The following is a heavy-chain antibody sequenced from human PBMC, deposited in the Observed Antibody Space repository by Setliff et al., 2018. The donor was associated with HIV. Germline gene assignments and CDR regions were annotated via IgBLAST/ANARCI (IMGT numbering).Heavy chain of an antibody. CDR1: EYSLTGYY. CDR2: INPNSGGT. CDR3: SRDRSEWLRGEYYMDV. J-gene: IGHJ6*03. Sequence: GASVKVSCKASEYSLTGYYIHWVRQAPGQGLEWMGWINPNSGGTNYAQKFQGRVIMTRDRSIRTAYMELTRLTSDDTAVYYCSRDRSEWLRGEYYMDVWGNGTTVTVSS. D-gene: IGHD5-12*01. V-gene: IGHV1-2*02.